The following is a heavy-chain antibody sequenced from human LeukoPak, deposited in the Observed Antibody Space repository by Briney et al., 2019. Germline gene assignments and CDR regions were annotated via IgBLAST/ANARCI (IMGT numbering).Heavy chain of an antibody. D-gene: IGHD6-19*01. Sequence: SETLSLTCTVSGGSISSNNYYWGWFRQPPGKRLEWIGSIYYSGSTYYNPSLKSRVTISVDTSKNQFSLKLSSVTAADTAVYYCVNSSPGGGWLVSGNFDYWGQGTLVTVSS. V-gene: IGHV4-39*01. CDR1: GGSISSNNYY. J-gene: IGHJ4*02. CDR2: IYYSGST. CDR3: VNSSPGGGWLVSGNFDY.